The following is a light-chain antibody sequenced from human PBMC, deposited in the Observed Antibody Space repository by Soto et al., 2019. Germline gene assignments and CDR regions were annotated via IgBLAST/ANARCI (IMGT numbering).Light chain of an antibody. Sequence: QSLVTQPPAASETPGRMVTIAWSGSSSNIGTNTVNWYQQLPGSAPQLLLYSTNQRPSGVPGRFSGSKSGTSASLAISGLQSDDEADYYCAAWDGSLNVVLFGGGTKVTVL. CDR1: SSNIGTNT. CDR2: STN. CDR3: AAWDGSLNVVL. J-gene: IGLJ2*01. V-gene: IGLV1-44*01.